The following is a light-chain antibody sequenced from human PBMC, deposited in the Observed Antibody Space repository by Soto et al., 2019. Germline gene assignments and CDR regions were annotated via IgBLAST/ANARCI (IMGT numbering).Light chain of an antibody. Sequence: QSVLTQPASVSGSHGQSITISCTGTSSDVGGYNYVSWYQQHPGKAPKLMIYEVSNRPSGVSNRFSGSKSGNTASLTISGLRAEDEADYYCSSSTTSSTLDYVFGTGTKVTVL. CDR2: EVS. CDR1: SSDVGGYNY. V-gene: IGLV2-14*01. CDR3: SSSTTSSTLDYV. J-gene: IGLJ1*01.